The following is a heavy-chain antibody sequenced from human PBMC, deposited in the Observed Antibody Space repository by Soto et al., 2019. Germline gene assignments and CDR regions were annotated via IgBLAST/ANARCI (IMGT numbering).Heavy chain of an antibody. D-gene: IGHD3-10*01. CDR2: IGDNT. Sequence: GGSLRLSCAASGFSFSNYPMTWVRQAPGKGLEWVSTIGDNTYYVDSVKGRFTISRDNSKNTLYLRMNSLRAEDTAVYYCAKAFHYDSASPYQTFDYWGQGTLVTVSS. CDR3: AKAFHYDSASPYQTFDY. CDR1: GFSFSNYP. V-gene: IGHV3-23*01. J-gene: IGHJ4*02.